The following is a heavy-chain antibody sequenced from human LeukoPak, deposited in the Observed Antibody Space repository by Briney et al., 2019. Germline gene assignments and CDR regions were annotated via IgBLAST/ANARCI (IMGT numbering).Heavy chain of an antibody. CDR3: ARGFYRYGMDV. V-gene: IGHV1-8*02. J-gene: IGHJ6*02. CDR1: GFTFTDFY. D-gene: IGHD1-26*01. CDR2: MNPNSGNT. Sequence: ASVKVSCKASGFTFTDFYIHWVRQAPGQGLEWMGWMNPNSGNTGYAQKFQGRVTMTRNTSISTAYMELSSLRSEDTAVYYCARGFYRYGMDVWGQGTTVTVSS.